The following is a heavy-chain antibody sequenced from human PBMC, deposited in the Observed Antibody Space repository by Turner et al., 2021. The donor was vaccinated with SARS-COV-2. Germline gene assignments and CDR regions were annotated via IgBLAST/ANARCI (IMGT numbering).Heavy chain of an antibody. V-gene: IGHV3-66*02. D-gene: IGHD2-2*01. CDR3: ARDLGGTSSLGGYFDY. Sequence: VLLVDSGCGLVQPGGSLRLSSAASGFTVSSNNMTWVRQAPGKGLGWVSVIYSGGSTYYADSVKGRFTISRDNSKNTLYRQMNSLRAEDTALYYCARDLGGTSSLGGYFDYWGQGTLVTVSS. J-gene: IGHJ4*02. CDR1: GFTVSSNN. CDR2: IYSGGST.